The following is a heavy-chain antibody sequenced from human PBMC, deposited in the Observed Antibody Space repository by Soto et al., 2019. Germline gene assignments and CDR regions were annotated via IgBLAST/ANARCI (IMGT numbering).Heavy chain of an antibody. Sequence: QVQLVESGGGVVQPGRSLRLSCAASGFTFSSYGMHWVRQAPGKGLEWVAVIWYDGSNKYYADSVKGRFTISRDNSKNTLYLQMNSLRAEDTAVYYCAIDAIYYDSSGYPSYWGQGTLVTVSS. D-gene: IGHD3-22*01. CDR2: IWYDGSNK. CDR1: GFTFSSYG. J-gene: IGHJ4*02. V-gene: IGHV3-33*01. CDR3: AIDAIYYDSSGYPSY.